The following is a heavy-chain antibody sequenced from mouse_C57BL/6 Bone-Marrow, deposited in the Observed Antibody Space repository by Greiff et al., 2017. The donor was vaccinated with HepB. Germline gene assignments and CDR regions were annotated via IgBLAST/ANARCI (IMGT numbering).Heavy chain of an antibody. D-gene: IGHD2-12*01. J-gene: IGHJ4*01. CDR3: ARPLRRDYAMDY. CDR1: GFSLTSYG. Sequence: QVQLKQSGPGLVQPSQSLSITCTVSGFSLTSYGVHWVRQSPGKGLEWLGVIWSGGSTDYNAAFISRLSISKDNSKSQVFFKMNSLQADDTAIYYCARPLRRDYAMDYWGQGTSVTVSS. CDR2: IWSGGST. V-gene: IGHV2-2*01.